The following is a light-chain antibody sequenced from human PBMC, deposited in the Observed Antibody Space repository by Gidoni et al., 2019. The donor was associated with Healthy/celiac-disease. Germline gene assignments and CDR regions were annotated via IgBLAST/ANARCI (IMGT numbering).Light chain of an antibody. J-gene: IGKJ2*03. V-gene: IGKV1-5*03. Sequence: DIQMTQSPSTLAASVGDRVTITCRASQSISSWLAWYQQKPGKAPQLLFYKASSLESGVPSRFRGSGSGTEFTLTISSLEPDDFATYYCQPYNSYPYSFXQXTKLEIK. CDR2: KAS. CDR3: QPYNSYPYS. CDR1: QSISSW.